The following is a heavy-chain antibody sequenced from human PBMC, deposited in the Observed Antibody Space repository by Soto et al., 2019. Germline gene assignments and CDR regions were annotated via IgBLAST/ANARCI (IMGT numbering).Heavy chain of an antibody. D-gene: IGHD6-13*01. J-gene: IGHJ4*02. CDR1: GGSISSGGYY. V-gene: IGHV4-31*03. CDR3: ARDHPYSGNWAFDY. Sequence: PSETLSLTCTVSGGSISSGGYYWSWIRQHPGKGLEWIGYIYYSGSTYYNPSLKSRVTISVDTSKNQFSLKLSSVTAADTAVYYCARDHPYSGNWAFDYWGQGALVTVSS. CDR2: IYYSGST.